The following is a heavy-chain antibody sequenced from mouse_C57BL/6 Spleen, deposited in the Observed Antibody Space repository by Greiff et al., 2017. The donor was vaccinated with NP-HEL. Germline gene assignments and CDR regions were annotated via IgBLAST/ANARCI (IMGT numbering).Heavy chain of an antibody. CDR3: ARPRPYDEFAMDY. D-gene: IGHD2-12*01. Sequence: DVQLVESGGGLVKPGGSLKLSCAASGFTFSDYGMHWVRQAPEKGLEWVAYISSGSSTIYYADTVKGRFTISRDNAKNTLFLQMTSLRSEDTAMYYCARPRPYDEFAMDYWGQGTSVTVSS. V-gene: IGHV5-17*01. J-gene: IGHJ4*01. CDR2: ISSGSSTI. CDR1: GFTFSDYG.